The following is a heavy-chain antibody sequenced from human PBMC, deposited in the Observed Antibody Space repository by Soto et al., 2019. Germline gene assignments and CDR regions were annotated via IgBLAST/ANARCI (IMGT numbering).Heavy chain of an antibody. V-gene: IGHV4-39*02. J-gene: IGHJ3*01. CDR1: GGSISSGSYY. D-gene: IGHD3-10*01. CDR2: IYYGGST. Sequence: SETLSLTCTVSGGSISSGSYYWAWLRQPPGKGLEWIGSIYYGGSTYYNASLKSRVTISVDTSKNQFSLELSSVTAADAAVYYCAREGLVRGPLGGAFDVWGQGTMVTVSS. CDR3: AREGLVRGPLGGAFDV.